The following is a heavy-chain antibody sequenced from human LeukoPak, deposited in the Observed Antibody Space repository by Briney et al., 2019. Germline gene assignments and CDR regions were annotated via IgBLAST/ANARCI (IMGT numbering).Heavy chain of an antibody. D-gene: IGHD3-22*01. J-gene: IGHJ5*02. CDR1: GGSFSGYY. CDR2: INHSGST. V-gene: IGHV4-34*01. Sequence: SETLSLTCAVYGGSFSGYYWSWIRQPPGKGLEWIGEINHSGSTNYNPSLKSRVTISVDTSKNQFSLKLSSVTAADTAVYYCARYYYRDHRFQFDPWGQGTLVTVSS. CDR3: ARYYYRDHRFQFDP.